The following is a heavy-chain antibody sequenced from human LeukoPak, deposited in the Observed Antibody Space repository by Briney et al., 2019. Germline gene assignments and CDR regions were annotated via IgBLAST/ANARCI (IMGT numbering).Heavy chain of an antibody. CDR3: ARDKVAVDGPRFDP. Sequence: SETLCLTCLVSGGSISSHYWTWIRQPPGKGLEWIGYISYSGSTNYNPSLKSRVTMSVDTSKNHFSLKLTSVTAADTAVYYCARDKVAVDGPRFDPWGQGTLVTVSS. CDR1: GGSISSHY. D-gene: IGHD6-19*01. CDR2: ISYSGST. V-gene: IGHV4-59*11. J-gene: IGHJ5*02.